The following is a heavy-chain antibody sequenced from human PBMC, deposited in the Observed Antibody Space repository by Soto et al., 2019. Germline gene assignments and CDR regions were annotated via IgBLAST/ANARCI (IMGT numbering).Heavy chain of an antibody. Sequence: LPLTCTVSGGSISSYYWSLIRQPAVKGLEWIGRIYTSGSTNYNPSLKSRVAMSVDTSKNQFSLKPSSVTAADTAVYYCARGGPVLLWFGESQTGFDPWGQGTLVTVSS. CDR2: IYTSGST. CDR3: ARGGPVLLWFGESQTGFDP. CDR1: GGSISSYY. D-gene: IGHD3-10*01. J-gene: IGHJ5*02. V-gene: IGHV4-4*07.